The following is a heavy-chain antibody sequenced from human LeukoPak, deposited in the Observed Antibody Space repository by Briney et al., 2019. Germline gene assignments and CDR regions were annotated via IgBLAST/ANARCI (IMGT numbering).Heavy chain of an antibody. CDR2: INPNSGGT. Sequence: GASVTVSFKASVYTFTDYYIHWMRQAPGQGREWMGWINPNSGGTNYARKFQGRVTMTRDTSVTTAYLQLSRLRSDDTAVYYCARGITIFGVIRPFYYYMDVWGKGTTVTVSS. V-gene: IGHV1-2*02. CDR1: VYTFTDYY. D-gene: IGHD3-3*01. CDR3: ARGITIFGVIRPFYYYMDV. J-gene: IGHJ6*03.